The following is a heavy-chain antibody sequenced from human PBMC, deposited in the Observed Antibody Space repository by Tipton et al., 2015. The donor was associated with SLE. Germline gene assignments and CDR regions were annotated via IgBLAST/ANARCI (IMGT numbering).Heavy chain of an antibody. Sequence: SLRLSCVASGFTFSTYWMHWVRQAPGKGLVWVSRINSDGSSAIYADSVKGRFTISRDNAKNSLYLQMNSLRAEDTAVYYCARKSIAAVGDYWGQGTLVTVSS. J-gene: IGHJ4*02. CDR3: ARKSIAAVGDY. D-gene: IGHD6-13*01. CDR2: INSDGSSA. V-gene: IGHV3-74*01. CDR1: GFTFSTYW.